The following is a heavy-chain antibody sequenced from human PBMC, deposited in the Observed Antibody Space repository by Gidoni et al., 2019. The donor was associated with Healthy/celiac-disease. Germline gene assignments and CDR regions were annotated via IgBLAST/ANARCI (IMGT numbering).Heavy chain of an antibody. Sequence: EVQLVESGGGLVQPGGSLRLSCAASGFTFSSYWRSWVRQAPGKGLEWVANIKQDGSEKYYVDSVKGRFTISRDNAKNSLYLQMNSLRAEDTAVYYCARVMKSISSSWIDYWGQGTLVTVSS. D-gene: IGHD6-13*01. CDR2: IKQDGSEK. J-gene: IGHJ4*02. CDR3: ARVMKSISSSWIDY. CDR1: GFTFSSYW. V-gene: IGHV3-7*01.